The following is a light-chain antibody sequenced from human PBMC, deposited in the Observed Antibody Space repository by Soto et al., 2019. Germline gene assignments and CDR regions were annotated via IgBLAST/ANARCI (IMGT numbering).Light chain of an antibody. Sequence: EIVLTQSPGTLSLSPGERATLSCRASQSVSSSYLAWYQQKPGQAPRLLIYGASSRATGIPDRFSGSGSGTDFTLTNSRLEPEDFAVSYRQPYGSSPPYTFGQRTKLEIK. V-gene: IGKV3-20*01. J-gene: IGKJ2*01. CDR1: QSVSSSY. CDR2: GAS. CDR3: QPYGSSPPYT.